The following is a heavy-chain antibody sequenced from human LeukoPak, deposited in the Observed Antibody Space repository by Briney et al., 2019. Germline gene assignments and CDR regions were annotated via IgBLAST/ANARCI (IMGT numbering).Heavy chain of an antibody. V-gene: IGHV3-30*02. CDR2: IRYDGSNK. CDR3: ANRGSSSSGGDY. J-gene: IGHJ4*02. Sequence: GGSLRLSCAASGFTFSSYGMHWVRQAPGKGLEWVAFIRYDGSNKYYADSVKGRFTISRDNSKNTLYLQMNSLRAEDTAVYYCANRGSSSSGGDYWGQGTLVTVSS. CDR1: GFTFSSYG. D-gene: IGHD6-6*01.